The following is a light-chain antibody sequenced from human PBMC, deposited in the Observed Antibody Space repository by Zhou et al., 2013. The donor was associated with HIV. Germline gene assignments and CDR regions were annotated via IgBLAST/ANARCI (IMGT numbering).Light chain of an antibody. CDR1: QGISSY. Sequence: IQLTQSPSSLSASVGDRVTITCRASQGISSYLAWYQQKPGKAPNLLIYAASNLQSGVPSRFSGSGSGTDFTLTISSLQPEDFATYYCQQSYSTPRTFGQGTKVEIK. V-gene: IGKV1-9*01. J-gene: IGKJ1*01. CDR2: AAS. CDR3: QQSYSTPRT.